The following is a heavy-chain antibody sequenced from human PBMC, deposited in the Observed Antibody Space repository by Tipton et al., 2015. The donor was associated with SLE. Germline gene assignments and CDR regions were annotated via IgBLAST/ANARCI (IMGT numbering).Heavy chain of an antibody. CDR1: GFTFDDYA. Sequence: SLRLSCAASGFTFDDYAMHWVRQAPGKGLEWVSGISWNSGSIGYADSVKGRFTISRDNAKNSLYLQMNSLRAEDTALYYCAKGTAAAGFVWGQGTMVTVSS. CDR3: AKGTAAAGFV. J-gene: IGHJ3*01. D-gene: IGHD6-13*01. V-gene: IGHV3-9*01. CDR2: ISWNSGSI.